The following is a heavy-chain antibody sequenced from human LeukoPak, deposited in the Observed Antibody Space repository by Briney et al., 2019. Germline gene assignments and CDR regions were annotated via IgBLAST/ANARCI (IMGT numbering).Heavy chain of an antibody. Sequence: GGSLRLSCAASGFTFSSYSMNWVRQAPGKGLEWVSSISSSSSYIYYADSVKGRFTISRDNAKNSLYLQMNSLRAEDTAVYYCARSRRTYCSGGSCYSDYWGQGTLVTVSS. CDR1: GFTFSSYS. CDR2: ISSSSSYI. CDR3: ARSRRTYCSGGSCYSDY. D-gene: IGHD2-15*01. V-gene: IGHV3-21*01. J-gene: IGHJ4*02.